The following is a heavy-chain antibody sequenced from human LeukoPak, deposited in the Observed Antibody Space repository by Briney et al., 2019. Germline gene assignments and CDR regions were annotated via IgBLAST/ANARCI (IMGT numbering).Heavy chain of an antibody. Sequence: ASVKVSCKTSGYSFTSYYIHWVRQAPGQGLEWMGIINPSGGSTTYAQKFQGRLTMASDTSTSTVYMELSSLRSEDTAMYYCTRSSAYYNEADIWGQGTMVTVSS. CDR3: TRSSAYYNEADI. CDR1: GYSFTSYY. CDR2: INPSGGST. J-gene: IGHJ3*02. D-gene: IGHD1-26*01. V-gene: IGHV1-46*01.